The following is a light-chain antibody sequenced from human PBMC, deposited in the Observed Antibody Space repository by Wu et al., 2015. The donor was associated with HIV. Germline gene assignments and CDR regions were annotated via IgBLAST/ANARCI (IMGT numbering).Light chain of an antibody. CDR1: QSINNW. V-gene: IGKV1-5*03. Sequence: DIQMTQSPFTLSASVGDRVTITCRASQSINNWLAWYQQKPGKAPNLLIYKASSLESGVPSRFSGSGSGTAFTLTISSLQPDDFATYYCQQYNTSSGNTFGQGTKLEIK. J-gene: IGKJ2*01. CDR3: QQYNTSSGNT. CDR2: KAS.